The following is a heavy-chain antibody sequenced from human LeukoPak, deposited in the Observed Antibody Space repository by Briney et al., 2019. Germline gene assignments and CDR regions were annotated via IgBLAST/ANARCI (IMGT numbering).Heavy chain of an antibody. Sequence: GASVKVSCKASGGTFSSDAISWVRQAPGQGLEWMGRIIPIFGTANYAQKFQGRVTITTDESTSTAYMELSSLRSEDTAVYYCARDIAVAGIDYWGQGTLVTVSS. D-gene: IGHD6-19*01. V-gene: IGHV1-69*05. J-gene: IGHJ4*02. CDR2: IIPIFGTA. CDR3: ARDIAVAGIDY. CDR1: GGTFSSDA.